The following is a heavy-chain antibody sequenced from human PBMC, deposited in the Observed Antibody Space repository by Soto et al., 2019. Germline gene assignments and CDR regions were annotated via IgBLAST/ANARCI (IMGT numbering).Heavy chain of an antibody. CDR1: GYTFTSYY. D-gene: IGHD5-12*01. V-gene: IGHV1-46*01. J-gene: IGHJ6*02. CDR2: INPSGGST. Sequence: QVQLVQSGAEVKKPGASVKVSCKASGYTFTSYYMHWVRQAPGQGLEWMGIINPSGGSTSYAQKFQGRVTMTRDTSTSTVYMELSSLRSEDTAVYYCARVASRSYSGYGGGGMDVWGQGTTVTVSS. CDR3: ARVASRSYSGYGGGGMDV.